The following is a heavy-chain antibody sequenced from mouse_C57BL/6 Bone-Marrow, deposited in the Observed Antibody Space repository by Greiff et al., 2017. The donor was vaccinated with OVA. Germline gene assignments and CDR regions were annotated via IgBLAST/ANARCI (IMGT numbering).Heavy chain of an antibody. CDR3: ARTPYDYDPWYFDV. CDR2: ISYSGST. CDR1: GYSITSGYD. Sequence: EVQLQQSGPGMVKPSQSLSLTCTVTGYSITSGYDWHWIRHFPGNKLEWMGYISYSGSTNYNPSLKSRISITHDTSKNHFFLKLNSVTTEDTATYYGARTPYDYDPWYFDVWGTGTTVTVSS. J-gene: IGHJ1*03. D-gene: IGHD2-4*01. V-gene: IGHV3-1*01.